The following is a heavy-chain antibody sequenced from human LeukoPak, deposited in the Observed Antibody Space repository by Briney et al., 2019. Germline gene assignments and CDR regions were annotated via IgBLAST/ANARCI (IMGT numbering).Heavy chain of an antibody. CDR2: IRSKANSYAT. D-gene: IGHD3-22*01. Sequence: PGGSLRLSCAASGFTFSGSAMHWVRQASGKGLEWVGRIRSKANSYATAYAASVKGRFTISRDDSKNTAYLQMNSLRAEDTAVYYCARGRNLGYDSSGYYRRSFDYWGQGTLVTVSS. J-gene: IGHJ4*02. CDR3: ARGRNLGYDSSGYYRRSFDY. CDR1: GFTFSGSA. V-gene: IGHV3-73*01.